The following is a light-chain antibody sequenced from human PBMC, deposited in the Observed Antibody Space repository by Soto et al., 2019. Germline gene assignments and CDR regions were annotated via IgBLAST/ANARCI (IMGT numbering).Light chain of an antibody. CDR1: SSDVGGYNY. CDR2: DVS. Sequence: QYALTQPASVSGSPGQSITISCTGTSSDVGGYNYVSWYQQHPGKAPKLMIYDVSNRPSGVSNRFSGSKSGNTASLTISGLQAEAEADYYCSSYTSSSTDVVFGGGTKLTVL. CDR3: SSYTSSSTDVV. J-gene: IGLJ2*01. V-gene: IGLV2-14*01.